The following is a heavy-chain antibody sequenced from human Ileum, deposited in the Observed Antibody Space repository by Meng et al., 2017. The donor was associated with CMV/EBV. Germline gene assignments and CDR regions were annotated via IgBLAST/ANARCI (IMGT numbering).Heavy chain of an antibody. D-gene: IGHD3-22*01. CDR3: ARGHYDSF. CDR2: ISRDNTYT. V-gene: IGHV3-11*06. J-gene: IGHJ4*02. CDR1: GFSFSDFH. Sequence: VSVVELGGDLVQPGGSLRLSCGASGFSFSDFHMNWIRQAPGEGPEWVSFISRDNTYTNYADSVKGRFTISRDNAKNLLFLQMNSLRVEDTALYYCARGHYDSFWGRGTLVTVSS.